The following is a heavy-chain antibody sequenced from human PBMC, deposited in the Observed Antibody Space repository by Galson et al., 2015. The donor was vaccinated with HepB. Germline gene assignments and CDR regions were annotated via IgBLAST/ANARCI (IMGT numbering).Heavy chain of an antibody. Sequence: SVKVSCKASGGTFSSYAISWVQQAPGQGLEWMGGIIPIFGTANYAQKFQGRVTITADESTSTAYMELSSPRSEDTAVYYCARDSYCSGGSCYYYYGMDVWGQGTTVTVSS. CDR1: GGTFSSYA. J-gene: IGHJ6*02. V-gene: IGHV1-69*13. CDR3: ARDSYCSGGSCYYYYGMDV. D-gene: IGHD2-15*01. CDR2: IIPIFGTA.